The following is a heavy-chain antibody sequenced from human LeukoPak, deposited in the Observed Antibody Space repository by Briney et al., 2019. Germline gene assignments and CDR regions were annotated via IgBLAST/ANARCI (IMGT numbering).Heavy chain of an antibody. Sequence: GASVKVSCKASGYTFTDYYIHWVRQAPGQGLEWMGIINPSGGNTKYAEKFQARVTMTRDTSTSTVYMDLSSLRSEDTAVYYCARAQGYGDCDYWGQRTLVTVSS. V-gene: IGHV1-46*01. D-gene: IGHD4-17*01. J-gene: IGHJ4*02. CDR1: GYTFTDYY. CDR2: INPSGGNT. CDR3: ARAQGYGDCDY.